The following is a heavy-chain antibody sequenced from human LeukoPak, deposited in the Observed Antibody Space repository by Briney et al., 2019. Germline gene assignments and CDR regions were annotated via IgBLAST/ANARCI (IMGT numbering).Heavy chain of an antibody. J-gene: IGHJ6*02. D-gene: IGHD2-15*01. CDR3: ARDLIGYCSGGSCYHYYYYGMDV. Sequence: GGSLRLSCAASGFTFSSYWMSWVRQAPGKGLEWVANIKQDGSEKYYVDSVKGRFTISRDNAKNSLYLQMNSLRAEDTAVYYCARDLIGYCSGGSCYHYYYYGMDVWGQGTTVTVSS. CDR2: IKQDGSEK. V-gene: IGHV3-7*03. CDR1: GFTFSSYW.